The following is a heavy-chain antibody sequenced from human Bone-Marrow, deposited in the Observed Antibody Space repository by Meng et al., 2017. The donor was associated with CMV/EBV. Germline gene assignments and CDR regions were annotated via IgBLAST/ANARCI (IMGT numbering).Heavy chain of an antibody. J-gene: IGHJ4*02. V-gene: IGHV3-43D*03. CDR1: GFNFAEHA. Sequence: GESLKISCTTSGFNFAEHAIHWIRQVPGRGLEWVSLISWDGASSYYAASVEGRFIISRDIDNSSVYLQMNSLRIEDTALYYCARPPTPYYDNSGYDFWGQGTLVTVSS. D-gene: IGHD3-22*01. CDR2: ISWDGASS. CDR3: ARPPTPYYDNSGYDF.